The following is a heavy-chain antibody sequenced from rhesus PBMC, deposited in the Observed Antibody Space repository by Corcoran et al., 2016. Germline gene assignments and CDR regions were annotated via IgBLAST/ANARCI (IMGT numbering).Heavy chain of an antibody. CDR1: GYSFTSYW. J-gene: IGHJ4*01. CDR3: AKGYTH. CDR2: IDPSDSDP. Sequence: EVQLVQPGAEVKRPGESLKIHCKTSGYSFTSYWIRWVRQMPGKGLEWMGAIDPSDSDPRYSPSFQGQVTISADKSISTAYLQWSSLKASDSATYYCAKGYTHWGQGVLVTVSS. D-gene: IGHD1-1*01. V-gene: IGHV5-2*01.